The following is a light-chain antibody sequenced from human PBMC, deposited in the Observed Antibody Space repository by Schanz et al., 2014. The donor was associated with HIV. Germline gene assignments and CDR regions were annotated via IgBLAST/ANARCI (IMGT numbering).Light chain of an antibody. CDR3: GSFAGSNTRGLV. V-gene: IGLV2-8*01. CDR2: DVT. CDR1: SSDVGGYDF. J-gene: IGLJ1*01. Sequence: QSALTQPPSASGSPGQSVTISCTGTSSDVGGYDFVSWYQQHPGKAPKLMIYDVTYRPSGISNRFSGSKSGNTASLTVSGLQAEDEADYYCGSFAGSNTRGLVFGTGTKLTVL.